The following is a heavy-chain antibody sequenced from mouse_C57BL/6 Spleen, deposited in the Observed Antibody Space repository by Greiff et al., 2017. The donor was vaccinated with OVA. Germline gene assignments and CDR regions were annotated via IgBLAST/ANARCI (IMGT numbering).Heavy chain of an antibody. CDR1: GYTFTSYW. CDR3: ARGGYYDYDEGFAY. V-gene: IGHV1-55*01. D-gene: IGHD2-4*01. CDR2: IYPGSGST. J-gene: IGHJ3*01. Sequence: VQLQQPGAELVKPGASVKMSCKASGYTFTSYWITWVKQRPGQGLEWIGDIYPGSGSTNYNKKFKSKATLTVDTSSSTAYMQLSSLTSEDSAVYYCARGGYYDYDEGFAYWGQGTLVTVSA.